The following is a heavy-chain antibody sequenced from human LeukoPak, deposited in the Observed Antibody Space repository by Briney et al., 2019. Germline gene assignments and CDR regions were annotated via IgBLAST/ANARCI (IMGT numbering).Heavy chain of an antibody. J-gene: IGHJ1*01. D-gene: IGHD6-13*01. CDR3: ARGSWYNVEYFQH. Sequence: PGGSLRLSCTASGFTFSNYGVHWVRQAPGKGLEWVTFIRFDGSNKNYADSVKGRFTISRGNAKNSLYLQMNSLRAEDTAVYYCARGSWYNVEYFQHWGQGTLVTVSS. CDR1: GFTFSNYG. CDR2: IRFDGSNK. V-gene: IGHV3-30*02.